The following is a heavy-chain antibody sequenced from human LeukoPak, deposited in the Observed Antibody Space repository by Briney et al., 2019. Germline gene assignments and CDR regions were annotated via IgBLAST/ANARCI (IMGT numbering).Heavy chain of an antibody. J-gene: IGHJ4*02. CDR3: AKCGPYPSYDILTGYNFDY. D-gene: IGHD3-9*01. Sequence: GGSLRLSCAASGFTFDDYAMHWVRQAPGKGLEWVSGISWNSGSIGYADSVKGRFTISRDNAKNTLYLQMNSLRAEDTAVYYCAKCGPYPSYDILTGYNFDYWGQGTLVTVSS. CDR1: GFTFDDYA. CDR2: ISWNSGSI. V-gene: IGHV3-9*01.